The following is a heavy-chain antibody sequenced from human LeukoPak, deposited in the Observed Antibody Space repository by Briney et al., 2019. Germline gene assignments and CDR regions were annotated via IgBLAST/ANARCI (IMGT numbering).Heavy chain of an antibody. J-gene: IGHJ5*02. D-gene: IGHD6-13*01. CDR1: GFTFSSYG. CDR3: ARGSHYSRRYSGSWYNWFDP. V-gene: IGHV3-33*01. Sequence: GRSLRLSCAASGFTFSSYGMHWVRQAPGKGLEWVAVIWYDGSNKYYADSVKGRFTISRDNSKNTLYLQMNSLRAEDTAVYYCARGSHYSRRYSGSWYNWFDPWGQGTLVTVSS. CDR2: IWYDGSNK.